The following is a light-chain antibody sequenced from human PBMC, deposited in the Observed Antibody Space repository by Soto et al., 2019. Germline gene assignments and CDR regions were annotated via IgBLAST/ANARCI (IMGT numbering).Light chain of an antibody. J-gene: IGLJ3*02. Sequence: QSALTQPASVSGSPGQSITIPCTGTSSDVGGYKFVSWYQHHPGKAPQLMIYEVTNRPSGVSNRFSGSKSGNTASLTISGLQAEDEADYYCSSYTSSTSWVFGGGTKLTVL. CDR2: EVT. V-gene: IGLV2-14*01. CDR1: SSDVGGYKF. CDR3: SSYTSSTSWV.